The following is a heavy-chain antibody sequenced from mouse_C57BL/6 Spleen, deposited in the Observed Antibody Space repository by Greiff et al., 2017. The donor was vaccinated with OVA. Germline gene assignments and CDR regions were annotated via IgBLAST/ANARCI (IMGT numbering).Heavy chain of an antibody. Sequence: VQLQQSGPGLVQPSQSLSITCTVSGFSLTSYGVHWVRQSPGKGLEWLGVIWSGGSTVYNAAFISRLSISKDNSKSQVFFKMNSLQADDTAIYYCARNREGYCDYWGQGTTLTVSS. CDR1: GFSLTSYG. J-gene: IGHJ2*01. CDR2: IWSGGST. CDR3: ARNREGYCDY. D-gene: IGHD3-3*01. V-gene: IGHV2-2*01.